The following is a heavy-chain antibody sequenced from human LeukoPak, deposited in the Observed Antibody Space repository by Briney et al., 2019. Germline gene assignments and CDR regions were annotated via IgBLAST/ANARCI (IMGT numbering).Heavy chain of an antibody. Sequence: GGSLRLSCAASGFTFSSYWMSWVRQATGKGLECVAKIKEDGSEKHYVDSVKGRFTISRDNAKNSLYLQMNSLRAEDTAVYYCARGTMFPYYFDYWGQGTLVTVSS. CDR3: ARGTMFPYYFDY. V-gene: IGHV3-7*01. CDR1: GFTFSSYW. D-gene: IGHD3-10*02. J-gene: IGHJ4*02. CDR2: IKEDGSEK.